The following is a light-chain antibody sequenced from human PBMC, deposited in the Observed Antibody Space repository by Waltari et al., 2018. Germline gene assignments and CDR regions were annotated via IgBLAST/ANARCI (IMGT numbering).Light chain of an antibody. Sequence: RAIQGGTSISLTWYQKKVGQAPRLLIYGTSSRATGIPDRFSGSGSGTEFTLTISRLEPEDFAVYYCQQYDGEVVTFGGGTKVEI. V-gene: IGKV3-20*01. CDR3: QQYDGEVVT. CDR2: GTS. J-gene: IGKJ4*01. CDR1: QGGTSIS.